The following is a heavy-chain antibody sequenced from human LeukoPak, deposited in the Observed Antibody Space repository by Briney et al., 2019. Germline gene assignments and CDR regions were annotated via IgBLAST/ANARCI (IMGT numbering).Heavy chain of an antibody. V-gene: IGHV3-7*04. J-gene: IGHJ4*02. CDR2: IKPDGSEG. CDR1: GFTFSSSW. Sequence: GGALRLSCAASGFTFSSSWMTWVRQAPGKGLEWVANIKPDGSEGSYVDSVKGGFTISRDNAKNSLFLQMISLRAEDTAVYYCARDRGYKSFDYWGQGALVTVSS. CDR3: ARDRGYKSFDY. D-gene: IGHD3-10*01.